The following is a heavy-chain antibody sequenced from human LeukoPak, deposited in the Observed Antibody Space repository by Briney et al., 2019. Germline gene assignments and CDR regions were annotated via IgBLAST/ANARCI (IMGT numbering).Heavy chain of an antibody. D-gene: IGHD1-26*01. CDR1: GGSFSGYY. CDR3: ARILGRNKRVGYYMDV. Sequence: PSETLSLTCAVYGGSFSGYYWSWIRQPPGKGLEWIGEINHSGSTNYNPSLKSRVTISVDTSKNQFSLKLSSVTAADTAVYYCARILGRNKRVGYYMDVWGKGTTVTVSS. V-gene: IGHV4-34*01. CDR2: INHSGST. J-gene: IGHJ6*03.